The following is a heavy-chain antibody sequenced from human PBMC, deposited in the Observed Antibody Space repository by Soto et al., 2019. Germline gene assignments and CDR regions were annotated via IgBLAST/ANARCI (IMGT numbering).Heavy chain of an antibody. CDR1: GGSISSSSYY. J-gene: IGHJ4*02. Sequence: SETLSLTCTVSGGSISSSSYYWGWIRQPPGKGLEWIGYISYSGSTYYNPSLKSRVTISVDTSKNQFSLKLSSVTAADTAVYYCARAEMATIYLFDYWGQGTLVTVSS. D-gene: IGHD5-12*01. CDR3: ARAEMATIYLFDY. CDR2: ISYSGST. V-gene: IGHV4-39*07.